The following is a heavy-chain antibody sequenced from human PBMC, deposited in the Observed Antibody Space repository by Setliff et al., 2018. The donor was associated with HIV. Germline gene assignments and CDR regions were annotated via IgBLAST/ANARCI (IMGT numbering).Heavy chain of an antibody. V-gene: IGHV1-3*01. CDR1: GYTFTSYA. CDR3: ARDSEWGSYIFWTFDI. CDR2: INAGNGNT. D-gene: IGHD1-26*01. J-gene: IGHJ3*02. Sequence: ASVKVSCKASGYTFTSYAMHWVRQAPGQRLEWMGWINAGNGNTKYSQKLQGRVTMTTDTSTSTAYMELRSLRSDDTAVYYCARDSEWGSYIFWTFDIWGQGTMVTVS.